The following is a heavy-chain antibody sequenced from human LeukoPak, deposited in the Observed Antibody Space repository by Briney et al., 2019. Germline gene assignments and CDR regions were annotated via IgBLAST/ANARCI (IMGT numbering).Heavy chain of an antibody. Sequence: SETLSLTCTVSGGSISSYYWSWIRQPPGKGLEWIAYISDIGSISYNPSLKSRVTISLDTSKNRFSLKLSSVTAADTAVYYCAGHHPRNTVDFWGQGTLVTVSS. V-gene: IGHV4-59*08. CDR2: ISDIGSI. J-gene: IGHJ4*02. CDR1: GGSISSYY. D-gene: IGHD2/OR15-2a*01. CDR3: AGHHPRNTVDF.